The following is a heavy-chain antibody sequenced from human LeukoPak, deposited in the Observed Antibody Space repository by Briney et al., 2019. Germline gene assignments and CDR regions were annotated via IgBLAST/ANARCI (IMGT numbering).Heavy chain of an antibody. J-gene: IGHJ4*02. CDR3: AKLLTGGYSYGQNDC. D-gene: IGHD5-18*01. CDR1: GFTFSSYG. Sequence: GGSLGLSCAASGFTFSSYGMHWVRQAPGKGLEWVAFIRYDGSNKYYADSVKGRFTISRDNSKNTLYLQMNSLRAEDTAVYYCAKLLTGGYSYGQNDCWGQGTLVTVSS. CDR2: IRYDGSNK. V-gene: IGHV3-30*02.